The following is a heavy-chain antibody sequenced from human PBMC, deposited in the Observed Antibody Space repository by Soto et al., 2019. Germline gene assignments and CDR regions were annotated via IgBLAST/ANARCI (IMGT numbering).Heavy chain of an antibody. Sequence: ASVKVSCKASGYTFTGYYMHWVRQAPGQGLEWMGWINPNSGGTNYAQKFQGWVTMTRDTSISTAYMELSRLRSDDTAVYYCARDQMYSSSSRALWFDPWGQGTLVTVSS. CDR3: ARDQMYSSSSRALWFDP. D-gene: IGHD6-6*01. CDR1: GYTFTGYY. V-gene: IGHV1-2*04. J-gene: IGHJ5*02. CDR2: INPNSGGT.